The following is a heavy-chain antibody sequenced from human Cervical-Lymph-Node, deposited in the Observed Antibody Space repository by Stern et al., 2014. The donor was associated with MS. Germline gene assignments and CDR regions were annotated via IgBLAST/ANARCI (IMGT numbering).Heavy chain of an antibody. V-gene: IGHV2-70*04. Sequence: QVTLKESGPALLRPTETLRLTCTFSGFSLSTTGMRVSWIRQPPGTALEWLARIDWDDEKFYNTSLKTRVTISKDTSKNHVVLTMTNVDPVDTATYYCARLGAVGGLDFWGQGTLVTVSS. CDR3: ARLGAVGGLDF. J-gene: IGHJ4*02. D-gene: IGHD6-19*01. CDR2: IDWDDEK. CDR1: GFSLSTTGMR.